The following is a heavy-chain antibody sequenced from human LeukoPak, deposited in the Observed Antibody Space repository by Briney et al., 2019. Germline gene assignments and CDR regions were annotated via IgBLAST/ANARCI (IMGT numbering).Heavy chain of an antibody. J-gene: IGHJ5*02. CDR3: VRVDYGWFDP. Sequence: GGSLRLSCATSGFTFSDHYMDWGREAPGKGVEWGGRTRNKANSYTTEYAASVEGRFTISRDDSKNSLYLQMNSLKTEDTAVYYCVRVDYGWFDPWGQGTLVTVSS. V-gene: IGHV3-72*01. CDR1: GFTFSDHY. D-gene: IGHD3-16*01. CDR2: TRNKANSYTT.